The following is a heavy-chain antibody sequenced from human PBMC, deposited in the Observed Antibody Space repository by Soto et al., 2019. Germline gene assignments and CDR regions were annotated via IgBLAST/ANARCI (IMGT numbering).Heavy chain of an antibody. J-gene: IGHJ6*02. Sequence: RGESLKISCKGSGYSFTSYWIGWVRQMPGKGLEWMGIIYPGDSDTRYSPSFQGQVTISADKSISTAYLQWSSLRSEDTAVYYCARSRSPVAAMGHYYHEMEVWGQGTTVTVAS. CDR3: ARSRSPVAAMGHYYHEMEV. CDR2: IYPGDSDT. D-gene: IGHD2-15*01. V-gene: IGHV5-51*01. CDR1: GYSFTSYW.